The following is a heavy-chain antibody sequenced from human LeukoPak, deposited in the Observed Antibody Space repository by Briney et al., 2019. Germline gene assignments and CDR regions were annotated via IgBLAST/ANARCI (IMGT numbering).Heavy chain of an antibody. Sequence: SETLSLTCTVSGGSISSYYWSWIRQPPGKGLEWIGYIYTSGGTNYNPSLKSRVTISVVTSKNQFSLKLSSVTAADTAVYYRARLLTIRSSALGYYFDYWGKGTLVTVSS. V-gene: IGHV4-4*09. D-gene: IGHD6-6*01. J-gene: IGHJ4*02. CDR2: IYTSGGT. CDR1: GGSISSYY. CDR3: ARLLTIRSSALGYYFDY.